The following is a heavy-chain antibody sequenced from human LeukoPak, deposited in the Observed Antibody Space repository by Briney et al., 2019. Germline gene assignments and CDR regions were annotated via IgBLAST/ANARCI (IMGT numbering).Heavy chain of an antibody. J-gene: IGHJ6*02. CDR3: AMKYGAGSIPYYYYGMDV. CDR2: IYPTDPDS. V-gene: IGHV5-51*06. D-gene: IGHD3-10*01. Sequence: GESLKIPCKGSGYSFTSNWIGWVRQMPRKGLQWMGSIYPTDPDSRYSPSFQGQVTISADKSISTANLQCSSLKASDAAMYYCAMKYGAGSIPYYYYGMDVWGQGTTVTVSS. CDR1: GYSFTSNW.